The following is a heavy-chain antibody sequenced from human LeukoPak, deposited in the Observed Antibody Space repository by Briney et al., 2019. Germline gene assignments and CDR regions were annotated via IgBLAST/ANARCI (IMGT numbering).Heavy chain of an antibody. CDR1: GGSIDSYH. D-gene: IGHD6-19*01. CDR2: IYTSGST. Sequence: SETLSLTCTVSGGSIDSYHWSWIRHPAGRGLEWIGRIYTSGSTNYNPSLKSRVTMSVDTSKNQFSLTLSSVTAADTAVYYCARVAQKLERIALAATSEWRANWYFDLWGRGTLVTVSS. J-gene: IGHJ2*01. V-gene: IGHV4-4*07. CDR3: ARVAQKLERIALAATSEWRANWYFDL.